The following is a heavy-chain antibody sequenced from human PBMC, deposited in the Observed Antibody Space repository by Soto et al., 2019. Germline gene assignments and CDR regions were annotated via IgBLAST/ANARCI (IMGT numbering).Heavy chain of an antibody. J-gene: IGHJ4*02. V-gene: IGHV4-4*02. CDR3: ARKRGYSSSWSLVY. Sequence: QVQLQESGPGLVKPSGTLSLTCAVSGGSISSSNWWSWVRQPPGKGLEWSGEIYHSGSTNYNPSLKSRVTISVDKSKNQFSLKLSAVTAADTAVYYCARKRGYSSSWSLVYWGQGTLVTVSS. CDR2: IYHSGST. CDR1: GGSISSSNW. D-gene: IGHD6-13*01.